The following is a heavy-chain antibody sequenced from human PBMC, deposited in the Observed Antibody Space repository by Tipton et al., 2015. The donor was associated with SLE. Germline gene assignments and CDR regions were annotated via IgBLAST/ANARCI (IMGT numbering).Heavy chain of an antibody. J-gene: IGHJ3*01. D-gene: IGHD2-21*02. V-gene: IGHV4-61*01. CDR2: IYYRGST. CDR1: GGSISSGSYY. Sequence: TLSLTCTVSGGSISSGSYYWSRNPQPPGKGLDWIGYIYYRGSTNYNPSLKSRVTISVDTSKNQFSLKLSSVTAADTAVYYCAREGDCGGDCDGAFDVWGQGTMVTVS. CDR3: AREGDCGGDCDGAFDV.